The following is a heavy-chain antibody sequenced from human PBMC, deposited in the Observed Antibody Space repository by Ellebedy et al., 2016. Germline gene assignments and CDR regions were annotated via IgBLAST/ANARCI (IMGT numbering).Heavy chain of an antibody. CDR2: IDGGSGKT. V-gene: IGHV1-3*01. Sequence: ASVKVSXXASGYTFTGYPIHWVRQVPGQRFEWMGWIDGGSGKTKYSEKFQGRVTITRDTSASRVYLDLSSLRPEDTAVYYCARGKGLQLWFIYYFDYWGQGTQVTASS. CDR1: GYTFTGYP. CDR3: ARGKGLQLWFIYYFDY. D-gene: IGHD3-10*01. J-gene: IGHJ4*02.